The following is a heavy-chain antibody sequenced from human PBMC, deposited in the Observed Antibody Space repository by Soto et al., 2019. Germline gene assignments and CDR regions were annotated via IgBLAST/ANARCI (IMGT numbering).Heavy chain of an antibody. CDR1: GFTFSSYA. J-gene: IGHJ4*02. V-gene: IGHV3-23*01. CDR3: AQGFRSAYGSFDY. Sequence: EVQLLESGGGLVQPGGSLRLSCAASGFTFSSYAMSWVRQAPGKGLEWVSGTSSSGSSTYYAASVKGRFTISRDNCKNTFYLQMNILTAEDTAVYYGAQGFRSAYGSFDYWGQGTLVTVSS. D-gene: IGHD5-12*01. CDR2: TSSSGSST.